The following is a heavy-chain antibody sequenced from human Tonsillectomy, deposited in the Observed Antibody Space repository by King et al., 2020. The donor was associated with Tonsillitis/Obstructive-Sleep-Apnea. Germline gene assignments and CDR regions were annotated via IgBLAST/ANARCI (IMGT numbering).Heavy chain of an antibody. D-gene: IGHD3-16*02. CDR2: ISYDGSNK. CDR1: GFTFSSYA. CDR3: ARNGGDYVWGSYRDMDV. J-gene: IGHJ6*03. V-gene: IGHV3-30*01. Sequence: VQLVESGGGVVQPGRSLRLSCAASGFTFSSYAMHWVRQAPGKGLEWGAVISYDGSNKYYADSVKGRFTISRDNSKNTLYLQMNSLRAEDTAGYYCARNGGDYVWGSYRDMDVWGKGTTVTVSS.